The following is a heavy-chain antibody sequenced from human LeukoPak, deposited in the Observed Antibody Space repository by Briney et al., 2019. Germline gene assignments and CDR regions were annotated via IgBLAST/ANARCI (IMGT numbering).Heavy chain of an antibody. CDR2: ISAYNGNT. D-gene: IGHD4-17*01. CDR1: GYTFTSYG. V-gene: IGHV1-18*01. CDR3: ARDRTFDYGDYVYYCGMDV. Sequence: ASVKVSCKASGYTFTSYGISWVRQAPGQGLEWMGWISAYNGNTNYAQKLQGRVTMTTDTSTSTAYMELRSLRSDDTAVYYCARDRTFDYGDYVYYCGMDVWGQGTTVTVSS. J-gene: IGHJ6*02.